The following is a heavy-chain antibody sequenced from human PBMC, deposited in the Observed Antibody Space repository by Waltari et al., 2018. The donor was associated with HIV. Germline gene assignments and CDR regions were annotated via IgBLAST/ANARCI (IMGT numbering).Heavy chain of an antibody. CDR3: ARGDYYYGSGSDGWDYYYYYGMDV. D-gene: IGHD3-10*01. CDR2: INHSGST. CDR1: GGSFSGYY. V-gene: IGHV4-34*01. J-gene: IGHJ6*02. Sequence: QVQQQQWGAGLLKPSETLSLTCAVYGGSFSGYYWSWIRQPPGKGLEWIGEINHSGSTNYNPSLKSRVTISVDTSKNQFSLKLSSVTAADTAVYYCARGDYYYGSGSDGWDYYYYYGMDVWGQGTTVTVSS.